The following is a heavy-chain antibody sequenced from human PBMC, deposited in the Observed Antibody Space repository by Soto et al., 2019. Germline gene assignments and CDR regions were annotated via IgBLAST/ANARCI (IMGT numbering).Heavy chain of an antibody. V-gene: IGHV3-48*03. J-gene: IGHJ5*02. CDR3: ARDPSRSSGSYP. D-gene: IGHD1-26*01. CDR2: ISSSGSTI. Sequence: GSLRLSCAASGFTLSSYEMNWVRQAPGKGLEWVSYISSSGSTIYYADSVKGRFTISRDNAKNSLYLQMNSLRAEDTAVYYCARDPSRSSGSYPWGQGTLVTVSS. CDR1: GFTLSSYE.